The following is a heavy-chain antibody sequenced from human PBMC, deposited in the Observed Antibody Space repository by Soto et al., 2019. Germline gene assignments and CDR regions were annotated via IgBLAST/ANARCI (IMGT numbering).Heavy chain of an antibody. CDR3: AHTRIQLWLRWFDY. V-gene: IGHV2-5*02. CDR1: GFSLSTSGVG. D-gene: IGHD5-18*01. CDR2: IYWDDDK. J-gene: IGHJ4*02. Sequence: QITLKESGPTLVKPTQTLTLTCTFSGFSLSTSGVGVGWIRQPPGKALEWLALIYWDDDKRYSPSLKSRLTITKDTSKNQVVLTMTNMEPVDTATYYCAHTRIQLWLRWFDYWGQGTLVTVSS.